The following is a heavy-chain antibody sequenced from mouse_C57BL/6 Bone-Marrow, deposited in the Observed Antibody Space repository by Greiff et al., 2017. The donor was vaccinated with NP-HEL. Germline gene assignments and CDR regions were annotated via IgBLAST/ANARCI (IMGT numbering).Heavy chain of an antibody. CDR1: GFTFSDYG. D-gene: IGHD6-5*01. CDR2: ISSGSSTI. Sequence: DVQLVESGGGLVKPGGSLKLSCAASGFTFSDYGMHWVRQAPEKGLEWVAYISSGSSTIYYADTVKGRFTISRDNAKNTLFLQMTSLRSEDTAMYYCARPPYGYFDVWGTGTTVTVSS. V-gene: IGHV5-17*01. CDR3: ARPPYGYFDV. J-gene: IGHJ1*03.